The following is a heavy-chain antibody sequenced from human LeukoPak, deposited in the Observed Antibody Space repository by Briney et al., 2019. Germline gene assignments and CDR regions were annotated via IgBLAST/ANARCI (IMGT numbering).Heavy chain of an antibody. D-gene: IGHD3-3*01. V-gene: IGHV1-18*01. CDR3: ARDTYYDFWSGRSLPDAFDI. CDR2: ISAYNGNT. Sequence: ASVKVSCKASGYTFTSYGISWVRQAPGQGLEWMGWISAYNGNTNYAQKLQGRVTMTTDTSTSTAYMELRSLRSDDTAVYYCARDTYYDFWSGRSLPDAFDIWGQGTMVTVSS. CDR1: GYTFTSYG. J-gene: IGHJ3*02.